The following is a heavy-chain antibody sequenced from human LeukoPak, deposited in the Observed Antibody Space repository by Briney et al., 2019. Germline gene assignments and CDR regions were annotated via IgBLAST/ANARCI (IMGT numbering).Heavy chain of an antibody. V-gene: IGHV1-18*04. D-gene: IGHD3-10*01. Sequence: GAPVKVSCKASGYTFTSYGISWVRQAPRQGLEWMGWISAYNGNTNYAQKLQGRVTMTTDTSTSTAYMELRSLRSDDTAVYYCARDRYYGSGSYFDYWGQGTPVTVSS. CDR2: ISAYNGNT. CDR3: ARDRYYGSGSYFDY. CDR1: GYTFTSYG. J-gene: IGHJ4*02.